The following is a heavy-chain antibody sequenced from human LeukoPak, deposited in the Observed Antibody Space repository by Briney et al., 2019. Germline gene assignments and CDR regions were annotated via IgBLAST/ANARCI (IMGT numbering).Heavy chain of an antibody. D-gene: IGHD2-2*01. J-gene: IGHJ4*02. V-gene: IGHV4-34*01. CDR3: ARGKTGYCSSTSCRMVTFDY. CDR2: INHSGST. CDR1: GGSFSGYY. Sequence: PSETLSLTCAVYGGSFSGYYWSWIRQPPGKGLECIGEINHSGSTNYNPSLKSRVTISVDTSKNQFSLKLSSVTAADTAVHYCARGKTGYCSSTSCRMVTFDYWGQGTLVTVSS.